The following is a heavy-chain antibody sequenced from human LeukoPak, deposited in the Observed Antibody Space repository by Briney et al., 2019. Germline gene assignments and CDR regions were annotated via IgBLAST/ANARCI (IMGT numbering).Heavy chain of an antibody. CDR2: IYIGVNP. J-gene: IGHJ6*03. CDR3: ARESRREGYNPAYYYYYYMDV. V-gene: IGHV4-61*02. Sequence: SETLSLTCIVSSGSISSGNYFWSWIRQPAGKGLEWIGRIYIGVNPDYNPSLKSRVTVSADTSKNQFSLKLTSVTAADTAVYYCARESRREGYNPAYYYYYYMDVWGKGTTVTVSS. CDR1: SGSISSGNYF. D-gene: IGHD5-24*01.